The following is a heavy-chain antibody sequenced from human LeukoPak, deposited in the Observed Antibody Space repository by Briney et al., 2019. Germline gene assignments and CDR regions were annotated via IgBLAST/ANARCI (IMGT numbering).Heavy chain of an antibody. CDR2: ISNAGSDA. J-gene: IGHJ4*02. Sequence: GGSLRLSCAASGFTFSSYAMHWVRQAPGKGLEWVSIISNAGSDANFADPVKGRFTISRDNPKNSVFLQMNLLTAEDTAVYSVARDQGATLVWCFTRYFDFWGRGTLVSVSS. CDR3: ARDQGATLVWCFTRYFDF. CDR1: GFTFSSYA. V-gene: IGHV3-30*04. D-gene: IGHD3/OR15-3a*01.